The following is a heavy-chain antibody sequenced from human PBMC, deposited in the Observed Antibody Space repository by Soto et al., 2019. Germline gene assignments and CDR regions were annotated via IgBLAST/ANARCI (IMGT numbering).Heavy chain of an antibody. J-gene: IGHJ3*02. CDR1: GFTFSRYA. CDR2: ISSGGSST. V-gene: IGHV3-23*01. D-gene: IGHD1-26*01. CDR3: ARGYSGSYYLFDI. Sequence: PGGSLRLSCAASGFTFSRYAMSWVRQAPGKGLEWVSAISSGGSSTYYADSVKGRFTISRDNAKNTLYLQMNSLRAEDTAVYYCARGYSGSYYLFDIWGQGTMVTVSS.